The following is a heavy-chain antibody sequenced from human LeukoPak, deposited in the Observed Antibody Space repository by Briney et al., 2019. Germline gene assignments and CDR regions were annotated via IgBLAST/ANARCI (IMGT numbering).Heavy chain of an antibody. D-gene: IGHD5-18*01. J-gene: IGHJ4*02. CDR3: ASGGLHVDTADGDVGH. CDR1: GGSFSGYY. Sequence: SETLSPTCAVYGGSFSGYYWSWICQPPGKGLEWIGEINHSGSTNYNPSLKSRVTISVDTSKNQFSLKLSSVTAADTAVYYCASGGLHVDTADGDVGHWGQGTLVTVSS. CDR2: INHSGST. V-gene: IGHV4-34*01.